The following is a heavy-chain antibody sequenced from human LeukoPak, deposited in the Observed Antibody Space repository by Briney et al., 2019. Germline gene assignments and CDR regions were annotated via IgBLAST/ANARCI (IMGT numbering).Heavy chain of an antibody. Sequence: ASVKVSCKAYGGNFSSYAISWVRQAPGQGLEWMGGIIPIFGTENYAQKFQGRVTITTDESTSTAYMELSSLRSEDTAVYYCASGPSSGYYYEYFQHWGQGTLVTVSS. CDR1: GGNFSSYA. V-gene: IGHV1-69*05. CDR3: ASGPSSGYYYEYFQH. D-gene: IGHD3-22*01. J-gene: IGHJ1*01. CDR2: IIPIFGTE.